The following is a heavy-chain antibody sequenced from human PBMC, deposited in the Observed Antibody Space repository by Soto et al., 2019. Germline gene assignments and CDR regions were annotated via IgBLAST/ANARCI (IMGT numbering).Heavy chain of an antibody. CDR3: AKALGYYDSSGTFDY. V-gene: IGHV3-23*01. CDR1: GFTFSSYA. CDR2: ISGSGGST. D-gene: IGHD3-22*01. Sequence: EVQLLESGGGLVQPGGSLRLPCAASGFTFSSYAMSWVRQAPGKGLEWVSAISGSGGSTYYADSVKGRFTISRDNSKNTLYLQMNSLRAEDTAVYYCAKALGYYDSSGTFDYWGQGTLVTVSS. J-gene: IGHJ4*02.